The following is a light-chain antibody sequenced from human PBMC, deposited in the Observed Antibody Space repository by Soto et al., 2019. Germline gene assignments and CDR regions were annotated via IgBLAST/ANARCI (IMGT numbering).Light chain of an antibody. V-gene: IGLV2-11*01. CDR2: DVS. CDR3: SSYTSSSTVV. Sequence: QSALTQPRSVSGSPGQSVTISCTGTSSDVGGYNYVSWYQQHPGKAPKLMIYDVSKRPSGVPDRFSGSNSGNTASLTISGLQAEDEADYYCSSYTSSSTVVFGGGTKLTVL. CDR1: SSDVGGYNY. J-gene: IGLJ2*01.